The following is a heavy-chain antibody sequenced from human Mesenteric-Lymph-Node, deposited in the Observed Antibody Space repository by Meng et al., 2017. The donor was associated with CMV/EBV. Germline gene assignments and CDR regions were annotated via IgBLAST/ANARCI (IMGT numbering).Heavy chain of an antibody. CDR2: INPNSGGT. J-gene: IGHJ4*02. D-gene: IGHD6-13*01. CDR3: ARGSAAGYNFDY. CDR1: GYTFTGYY. V-gene: IGHV1-2*02. Sequence: CKASGYTFTGYYMHWVRQAPGQGLEWMGWINPNSGGTNHAQKFQGRVTMTRDTSISTAYMELSRLRSDDTAVYYCARGSAAGYNFDYWGQGTLVTVSS.